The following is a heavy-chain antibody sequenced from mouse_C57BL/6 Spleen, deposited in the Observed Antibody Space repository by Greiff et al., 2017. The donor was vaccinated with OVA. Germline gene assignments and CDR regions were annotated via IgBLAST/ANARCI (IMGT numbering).Heavy chain of an antibody. CDR3: ASGGDFYYDY. Sequence: QVQLKQPGAELVKPGASVKLSCKASGYTFTSYWMHWVKQRPGQGLEWIGNINPSNGGTNYNEQFKGKATLTVDKSSSTAYMQLSSLPSEDSAVYYCASGGDFYYDYWGQGTTLTVSS. J-gene: IGHJ2*01. CDR1: GYTFTSYW. D-gene: IGHD1-1*01. V-gene: IGHV1-53*01. CDR2: INPSNGGT.